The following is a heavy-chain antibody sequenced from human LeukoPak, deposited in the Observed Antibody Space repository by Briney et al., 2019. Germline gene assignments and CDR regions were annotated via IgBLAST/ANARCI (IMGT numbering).Heavy chain of an antibody. Sequence: SETLSLTCTVSGGSISSSSYYWGWIRQPPGKGLEWIGSIYYSGSTYYNPSLKSRVTISVDTSKNQFSLKLSSVTAADTAVYYCARDVDAFDIWGQGTMVTASS. CDR1: GGSISSSSYY. V-gene: IGHV4-39*07. CDR2: IYYSGST. CDR3: ARDVDAFDI. J-gene: IGHJ3*02.